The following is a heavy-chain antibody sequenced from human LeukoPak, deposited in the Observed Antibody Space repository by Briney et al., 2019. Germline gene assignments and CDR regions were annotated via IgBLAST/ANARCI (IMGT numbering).Heavy chain of an antibody. CDR1: GFTFSSYS. CDR3: AKAHPDYGDFGMNDY. J-gene: IGHJ4*02. CDR2: IRYDGSNK. D-gene: IGHD4-17*01. V-gene: IGHV3-30*02. Sequence: PGGSLRLSCAASGFTFSSYSMNWVRQAPGKGLEWVAFIRYDGSNKYYADSVKGRFTISRDNSKNTLYLQMNSLRAEDTAVYYCAKAHPDYGDFGMNDYWGQGTLVTVSS.